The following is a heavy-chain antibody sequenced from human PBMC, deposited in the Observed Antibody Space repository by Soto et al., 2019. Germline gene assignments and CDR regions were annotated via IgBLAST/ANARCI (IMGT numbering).Heavy chain of an antibody. J-gene: IGHJ6*02. CDR2: IYHSGST. V-gene: IGHV4-4*02. Sequence: QVHLQESGPGREKPSGTLSLTCAVSGGYLRSNNLWCWVRQPPGKGLEWIGEIYHSGSTNYNPSLKSRVTISVDKSKNQFSLKLSSVTAADTAVYYCARVVGGYYYGMDVWGQGTTVTVSS. CDR1: GGYLRSNNL. CDR3: ARVVGGYYYGMDV. D-gene: IGHD2-2*01.